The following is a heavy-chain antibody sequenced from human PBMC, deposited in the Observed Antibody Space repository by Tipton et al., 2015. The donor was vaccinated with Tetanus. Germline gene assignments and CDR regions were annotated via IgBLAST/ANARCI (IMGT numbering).Heavy chain of an antibody. CDR3: AADIATGANRWFDP. Sequence: TLSLTCTVSGVSISSNSYYWGWIRQPPGKGLEWIGTVFHSGTTYYNPSLKSRVTMSVDTSKKQFSLRLTSVTAADTAVYYCAADIATGANRWFDPWGQGTLVTVSS. CDR2: VFHSGTT. V-gene: IGHV4-39*01. D-gene: IGHD4/OR15-4a*01. CDR1: GVSISSNSYY. J-gene: IGHJ5*02.